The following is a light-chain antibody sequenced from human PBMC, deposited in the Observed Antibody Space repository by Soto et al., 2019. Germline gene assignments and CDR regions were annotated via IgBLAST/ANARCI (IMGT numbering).Light chain of an antibody. CDR3: QSYDSSLSGYV. CDR2: ANN. J-gene: IGLJ1*01. Sequence: QSVLTQPPSVSGAPGQRVTISCTGSSSNIGAGYDVHWYQQLPGTAPKLLIYANNNRPSGGPDRFSGSKSGTSASLAITGLQAEDEADYYCQSYDSSLSGYVFGIGTKVTVL. V-gene: IGLV1-40*01. CDR1: SSNIGAGYD.